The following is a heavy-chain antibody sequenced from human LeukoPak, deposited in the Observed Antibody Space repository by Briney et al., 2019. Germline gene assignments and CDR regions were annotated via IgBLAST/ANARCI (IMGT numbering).Heavy chain of an antibody. CDR2: IWSDGSDK. CDR3: AKDAQRGFDYSNSLQN. CDR1: GFTFSHYG. J-gene: IGHJ1*01. D-gene: IGHD4-11*01. V-gene: IGHV3-33*06. Sequence: GGSLRLSCAASGFTFSHYGMHWVRQTPGAGLEWVAVIWSDGSDKYYAKSVKGRFTISRDNSKNSLFLQMNSLRAEETAVYYCAKDAQRGFDYSNSLQNWGQGILVTVSS.